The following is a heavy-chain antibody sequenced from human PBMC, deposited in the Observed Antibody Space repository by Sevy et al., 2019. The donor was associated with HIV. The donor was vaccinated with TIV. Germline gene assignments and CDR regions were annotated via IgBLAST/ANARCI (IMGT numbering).Heavy chain of an antibody. D-gene: IGHD7-27*01. J-gene: IGHJ6*03. V-gene: IGHV1-2*02. CDR1: GYTFTGYY. Sequence: ASVKVSCKASGYTFTGYYMHWVRQAPGQGLEWMGWINPNSGGTNYAQKFQGRVTMTRDTSISTAYMELSRLRSDDTAVYYCARGGDRAFSYYYMDVWGKGTTVTVSS. CDR3: ARGGDRAFSYYYMDV. CDR2: INPNSGGT.